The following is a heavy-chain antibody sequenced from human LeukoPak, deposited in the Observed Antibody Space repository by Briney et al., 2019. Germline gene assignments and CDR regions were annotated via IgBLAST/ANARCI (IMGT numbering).Heavy chain of an antibody. V-gene: IGHV1-2*02. Sequence: WASVKVSCKASGYTFTGYYMHWVRQAPGQGLEWMGWINPNSGGTNYAQKFQGRVTMTRDTSISTAYMELSRLRSDDTAVYYCARGPQWLESPHFDYWGQGTLVTVSS. CDR2: INPNSGGT. J-gene: IGHJ4*02. CDR3: ARGPQWLESPHFDY. CDR1: GYTFTGYY. D-gene: IGHD6-19*01.